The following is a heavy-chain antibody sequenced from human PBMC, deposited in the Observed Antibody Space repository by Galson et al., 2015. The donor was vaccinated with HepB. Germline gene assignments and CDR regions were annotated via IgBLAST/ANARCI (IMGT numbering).Heavy chain of an antibody. CDR1: GFTFSSYG. V-gene: IGHV3-33*01. Sequence: SLRLSCAASGFTFSSYGMHWVRQAPGKGLEWVAVIWYDGSNKYYADSVKGRFTIPRDNSKNTLYLQMNSLRAEDTAVYYCARDALNCGGDCYPANWFDPWGQGTLVTVSS. CDR2: IWYDGSNK. J-gene: IGHJ5*02. CDR3: ARDALNCGGDCYPANWFDP. D-gene: IGHD2-21*01.